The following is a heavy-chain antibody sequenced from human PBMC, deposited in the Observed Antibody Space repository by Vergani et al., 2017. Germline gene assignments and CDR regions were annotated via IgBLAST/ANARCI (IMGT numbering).Heavy chain of an antibody. V-gene: IGHV4-59*01. D-gene: IGHD5-12*01. Sequence: QVQLQESGPGLVKPSETLSLTCTVSGGSISSYYWSWIRQPPGKGLEWIGYIYYSGSTNYNPSLKSRVTISVDTSKNQFSLKLSSGTAADTAVYYCARGGSIVATRYMDVWGKGTTVTVSS. J-gene: IGHJ6*03. CDR3: ARGGSIVATRYMDV. CDR1: GGSISSYY. CDR2: IYYSGST.